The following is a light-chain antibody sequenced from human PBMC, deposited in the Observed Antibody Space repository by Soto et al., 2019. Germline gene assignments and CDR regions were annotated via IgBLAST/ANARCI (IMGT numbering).Light chain of an antibody. CDR1: ISDVGGYNY. Sequence: QSALTQPASVSGSPGQSITISCTGTISDVGGYNYVSWYQQHPGKAPKLMIYDVSNRPSGVSNRFSGSKSGNTASLTISGLQAEDEADYYCSSYTSSSRVFGGGTKVTVL. CDR2: DVS. CDR3: SSYTSSSRV. V-gene: IGLV2-14*01. J-gene: IGLJ2*01.